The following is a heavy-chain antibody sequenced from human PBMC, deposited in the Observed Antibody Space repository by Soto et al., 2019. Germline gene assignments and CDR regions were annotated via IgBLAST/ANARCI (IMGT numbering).Heavy chain of an antibody. Sequence: ASVKVSCKVSGYTLTELSMHWVRQAPGKGLEWMGWMNPNSGNTGYAQKFQGRVTMTRNTSISTAYMELSSLRSEDTAVYYCARTSLSEVRGVINYWGQGTLVTVSS. D-gene: IGHD3-10*01. CDR2: MNPNSGNT. CDR1: GYTLTELS. V-gene: IGHV1-8*01. CDR3: ARTSLSEVRGVINY. J-gene: IGHJ4*02.